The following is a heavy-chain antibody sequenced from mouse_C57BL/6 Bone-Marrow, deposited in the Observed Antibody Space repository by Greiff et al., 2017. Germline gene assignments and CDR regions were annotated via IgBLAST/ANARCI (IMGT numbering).Heavy chain of an antibody. CDR2: ISSGGSYT. CDR3: ATYYYGRNY. V-gene: IGHV5-6*01. J-gene: IGHJ2*01. D-gene: IGHD1-1*01. CDR1: GFTFSSYG. Sequence: EVQGVESGGDLVKPGGSLKLSCAASGFTFSSYGMSWVRQTPDKRLEWVATISSGGSYTYYPDSVKGRFTISRDNAKNTLYLQMSSLKSEDTAMYYCATYYYGRNYWGQGTTLTVSS.